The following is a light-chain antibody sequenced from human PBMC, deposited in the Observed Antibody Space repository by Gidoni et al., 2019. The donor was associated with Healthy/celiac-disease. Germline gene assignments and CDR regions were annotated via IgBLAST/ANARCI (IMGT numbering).Light chain of an antibody. V-gene: IGKV1-39*01. CDR3: QQSYSTPRT. CDR2: AAS. Sequence: DIQLTQSPSSLSSCVGDRVPITCRARQRMSSYLNCYQQKPGKAPKLMIYAASSVQRGVPSRFSGSGCGTECTLIISSLQPEDCATYYCQQSYSTPRTFGQGTKLEIK. CDR1: QRMSSY. J-gene: IGKJ2*01.